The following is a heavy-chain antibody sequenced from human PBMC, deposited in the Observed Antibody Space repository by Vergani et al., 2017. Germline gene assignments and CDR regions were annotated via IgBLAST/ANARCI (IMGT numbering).Heavy chain of an antibody. CDR1: GFTFSSYG. CDR3: AKDEYCSGGSCYAYLFDY. J-gene: IGHJ4*02. V-gene: IGHV3-30*02. CDR2: IRYDGSNK. D-gene: IGHD2-15*01. Sequence: VQLLESGGDLVQPGGSLRLSCAASGFTFSSYGMHWVRQAPGKGLEWVAFIRYDGSNKYYADSVKGRFTISRDNSKNTLYLQMNSLRAEDTAVYYCAKDEYCSGGSCYAYLFDYWGQGTLVTVSS.